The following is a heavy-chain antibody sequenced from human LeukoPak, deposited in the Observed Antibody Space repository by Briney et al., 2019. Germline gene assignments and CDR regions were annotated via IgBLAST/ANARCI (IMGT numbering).Heavy chain of an antibody. J-gene: IGHJ5*02. D-gene: IGHD3-16*01. CDR2: INPNSGGT. Sequence: ASVKVSCKASGYTFTGYYMHWVRQAPGQGREWMGWINPNSGGTNYAQKFQGRVTMTRDTSISTAYMELRSLRSDDTAVYYCARGGDRVFNWFDPWGQGTLVTVSS. CDR3: ARGGDRVFNWFDP. CDR1: GYTFTGYY. V-gene: IGHV1-2*02.